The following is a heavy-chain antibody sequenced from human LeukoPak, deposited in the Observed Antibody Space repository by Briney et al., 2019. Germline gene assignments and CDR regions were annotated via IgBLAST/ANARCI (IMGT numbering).Heavy chain of an antibody. V-gene: IGHV4-39*01. CDR2: ICYSGST. Sequence: SETLSLTCTVSGGSISSSSYCWGWIRQPPGKGLEWIGSICYSGSTYYNPSPKSRVTMSVDTSKNQFSLKLSSVTAADTAVYYCATYLRAMMALDYWGQGTLVTVSS. CDR3: ATYLRAMMALDY. D-gene: IGHD3-22*01. J-gene: IGHJ4*02. CDR1: GGSISSSSYC.